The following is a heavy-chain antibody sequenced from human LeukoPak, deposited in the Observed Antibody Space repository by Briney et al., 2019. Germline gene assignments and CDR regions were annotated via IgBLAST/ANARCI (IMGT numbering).Heavy chain of an antibody. V-gene: IGHV3-30*03. Sequence: GGSLRLSCAASGFTFSSYGMHWVRQAPGKGLECVAVISYDGSNKYYADSVKGRFTISRDNSKNTLYLQMNSLRAEDTAVYYCRSMITFGGLWGQGTLVTVSS. J-gene: IGHJ4*02. CDR1: GFTFSSYG. CDR3: RSMITFGGL. CDR2: ISYDGSNK. D-gene: IGHD3-16*01.